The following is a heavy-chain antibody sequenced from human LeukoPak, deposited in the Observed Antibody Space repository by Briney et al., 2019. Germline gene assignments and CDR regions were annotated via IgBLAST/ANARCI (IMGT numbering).Heavy chain of an antibody. V-gene: IGHV4-34*01. Sequence: SETLSLTCAVYGGSFSGYYWSWIRQPPGKGLEWIGEINHSGSTNYNPSLKSRVTISVDTSKNQFSLKLSSVTAADTAVYYCARVQWGYPMYYFDYWDQGTLVTVSS. J-gene: IGHJ4*02. CDR1: GGSFSGYY. CDR3: ARVQWGYPMYYFDY. D-gene: IGHD3-16*01. CDR2: INHSGST.